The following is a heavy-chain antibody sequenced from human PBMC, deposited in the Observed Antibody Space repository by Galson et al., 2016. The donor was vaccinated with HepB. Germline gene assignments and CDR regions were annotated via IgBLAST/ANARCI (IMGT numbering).Heavy chain of an antibody. Sequence: SVKVSCKASGGTFSSYSFSWVRQAPGQGLEWVGGIIPLFGTTNYAQKFQGRVTITADKSTSTAFMEVSSLTSEDTAMYYCAREGGTWFDPWGQGTLVTVSS. CDR1: GGTFSSYS. D-gene: IGHD2-15*01. V-gene: IGHV1-69*06. CDR3: AREGGTWFDP. CDR2: IIPLFGTT. J-gene: IGHJ5*02.